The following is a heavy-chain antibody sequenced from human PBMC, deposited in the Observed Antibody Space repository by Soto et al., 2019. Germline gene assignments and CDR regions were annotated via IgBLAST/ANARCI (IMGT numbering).Heavy chain of an antibody. J-gene: IGHJ4*02. Sequence: VQLVESGGGVVQPGRSLRLSCAASGSTFSNYGMHWVRQAPGKGPEWVAVIWYDGSNKYYGESVKGRFSISRDNSKSTLYLDINSLRTEYTAVYYCARDGGSHGPSYFDSWGQGSLVIVSS. V-gene: IGHV3-33*01. CDR3: ARDGGSHGPSYFDS. D-gene: IGHD3-16*01. CDR1: GSTFSNYG. CDR2: IWYDGSNK.